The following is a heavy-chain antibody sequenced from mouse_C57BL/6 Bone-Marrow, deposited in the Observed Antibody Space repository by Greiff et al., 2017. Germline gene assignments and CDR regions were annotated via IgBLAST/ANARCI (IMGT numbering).Heavy chain of an antibody. V-gene: IGHV1-26*01. Sequence: EVQLQQSGPELVKPGASVKISCKASGYTFTDYYMNWVKQSPGKSLEWIGDINPNNGGTSYNQKFKGKATLTVDKSSSTAYMELRSLTSEDSAVYYCARSVIYYDYGYYAMDYWGQGTSVTVSS. CDR3: ARSVIYYDYGYYAMDY. D-gene: IGHD2-4*01. CDR2: INPNNGGT. J-gene: IGHJ4*01. CDR1: GYTFTDYY.